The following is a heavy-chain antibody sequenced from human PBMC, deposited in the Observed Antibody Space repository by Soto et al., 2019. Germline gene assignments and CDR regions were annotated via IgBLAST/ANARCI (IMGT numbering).Heavy chain of an antibody. CDR2: MNPNSGKT. CDR1: GYTFTSYD. D-gene: IGHD6-13*01. Sequence: QVKLVQSGAEVKKPGASVKVSCKASGYTFTSYDINSVRQATGQGLEWMGWMNPNSGKTGYAQKFQGRVTMTRNTSISTAYMDLISLGSEHTALYSCAREKGSTGSDPWGQGTLVTVSS. J-gene: IGHJ5*02. CDR3: AREKGSTGSDP. V-gene: IGHV1-8*01.